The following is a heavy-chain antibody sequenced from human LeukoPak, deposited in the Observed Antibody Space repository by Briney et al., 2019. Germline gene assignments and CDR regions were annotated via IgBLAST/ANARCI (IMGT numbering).Heavy chain of an antibody. CDR2: IRYDGSNK. D-gene: IGHD2-15*01. J-gene: IGHJ3*02. V-gene: IGHV3-30*02. Sequence: EGSLRLSCAASGFTFSSYGMHWVRQAPGKGLEWVAFIRYDGSNKYYADSVKGRFTISRDNSKNTLYLQMNSLRAEDTAVYYCAKDLHSAASHDAFDIWGQGTMVTVSS. CDR1: GFTFSSYG. CDR3: AKDLHSAASHDAFDI.